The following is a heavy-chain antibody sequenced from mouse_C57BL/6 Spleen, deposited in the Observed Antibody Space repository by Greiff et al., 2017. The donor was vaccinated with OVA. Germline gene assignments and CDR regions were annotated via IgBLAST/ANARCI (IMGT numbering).Heavy chain of an antibody. J-gene: IGHJ4*01. CDR3: ARKRIYYGGVYAMDY. Sequence: VQGVESGPGLVQPSQSLSITCTVSGFSLTSYGVHWVRQSPGKGLEWLGVIWSGGSTDYNAAFISRLSISKDNSKSQVFFKMNSLQADDTAIYYCARKRIYYGGVYAMDYWGQGTSVTVSS. CDR2: IWSGGST. V-gene: IGHV2-2*01. D-gene: IGHD2-13*01. CDR1: GFSLTSYG.